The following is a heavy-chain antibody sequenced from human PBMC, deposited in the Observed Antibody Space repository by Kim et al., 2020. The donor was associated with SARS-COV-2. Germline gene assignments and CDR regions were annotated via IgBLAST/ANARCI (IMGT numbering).Heavy chain of an antibody. D-gene: IGHD6-13*01. CDR3: ARASTAADYFDY. Sequence: NYNPSLQSRVTISVDTSKNQFSLKLNSVTAADTAVYYCARASTAADYFDYWGQGTLVTVSS. J-gene: IGHJ4*02. V-gene: IGHV4-59*01.